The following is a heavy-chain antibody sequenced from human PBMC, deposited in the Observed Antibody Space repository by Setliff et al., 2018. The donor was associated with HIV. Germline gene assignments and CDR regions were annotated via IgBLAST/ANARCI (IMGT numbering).Heavy chain of an antibody. J-gene: IGHJ2*01. Sequence: ASVKVSCKASGYSFADYAMNWVRQAPRQGLEWMGYINTNTGNPTYAQGFTGRSVFSFDTSVTTAYLQITGLRTEDTAVYFCARGGTHYDFWSGYRLGYFDLWGRGTLVTVSS. CDR3: ARGGTHYDFWSGYRLGYFDL. V-gene: IGHV7-4-1*02. CDR2: INTNTGNP. CDR1: GYSFADYA. D-gene: IGHD3-3*01.